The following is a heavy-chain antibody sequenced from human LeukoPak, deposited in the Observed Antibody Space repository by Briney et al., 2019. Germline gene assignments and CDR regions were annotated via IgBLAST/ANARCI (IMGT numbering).Heavy chain of an antibody. V-gene: IGHV4-59*11. D-gene: IGHD1-26*01. CDR3: ARDGPYSGSFDDAFDI. J-gene: IGHJ3*02. CDR1: GGSISSHY. Sequence: SETLSLTCTVSGGSISSHYWSWIRQPPGKGLEWIGYIYYSGGTNYNPSLKSRVTISVDTSKNQFSLKLSSVTAADTAVYYCARDGPYSGSFDDAFDIWGQGTMVTVSS. CDR2: IYYSGGT.